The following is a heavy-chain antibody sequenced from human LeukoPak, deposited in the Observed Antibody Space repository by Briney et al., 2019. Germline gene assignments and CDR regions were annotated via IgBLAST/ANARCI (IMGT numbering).Heavy chain of an antibody. CDR1: GGSFSGFY. Sequence: PSETLSLTCAVYGGSFSGFYWSWMRQPPGKGLEWIGEINHSGSTNYNPSLKSRVAISVDTSKNQVSLKLSSATAADTAVYWCARDQMIAAAGLDYWGQGTLVTVSS. CDR3: ARDQMIAAAGLDY. V-gene: IGHV4-34*01. D-gene: IGHD6-13*01. J-gene: IGHJ4*02. CDR2: INHSGST.